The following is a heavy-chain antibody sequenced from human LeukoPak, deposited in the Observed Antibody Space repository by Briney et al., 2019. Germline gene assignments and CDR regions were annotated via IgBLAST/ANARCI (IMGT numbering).Heavy chain of an antibody. CDR1: GFTFSSYW. J-gene: IGHJ4*02. CDR2: IKQDGSEK. V-gene: IGHV3-7*01. CDR3: ARDLLIVVPAAHYFDY. Sequence: GGSRRLSCAASGFTFSSYWMSWVRQAPGKGLEWVANIKQDGSEKYYVDSVKGRFTISRDNAKNSLYLQMNSLRAEDTAVYYCARDLLIVVPAAHYFDYWGQGTLVTVSS. D-gene: IGHD2-2*01.